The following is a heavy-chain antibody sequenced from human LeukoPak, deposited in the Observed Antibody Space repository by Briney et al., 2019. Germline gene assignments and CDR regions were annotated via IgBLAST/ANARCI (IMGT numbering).Heavy chain of an antibody. D-gene: IGHD4-17*01. Sequence: SETLSLTFAAYGGSFSGYYWSWIRQPPGKGLEWIREINHSGSTNYNPSLKSRVTISADTSKNQFSLNLSSVTAADTAVYYCATSGATTLTTWGGSWFDPWGQGTLVTVSS. CDR1: GGSFSGYY. J-gene: IGHJ5*02. V-gene: IGHV4-34*01. CDR2: INHSGST. CDR3: ATSGATTLTTWGGSWFDP.